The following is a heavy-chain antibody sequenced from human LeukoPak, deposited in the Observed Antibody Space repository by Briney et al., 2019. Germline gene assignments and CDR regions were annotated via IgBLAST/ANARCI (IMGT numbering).Heavy chain of an antibody. D-gene: IGHD6-13*01. CDR2: ISYDGSNK. V-gene: IGHV3-30-3*01. CDR1: GFTFSSYA. Sequence: PGGSLRLSCAASGFTFSSYAMHWVRQALGKGLEWVAVISYDGSNKYYADSVRGRFTTSRDNSKNTLYLQMNSLRAEDTAVYYCARDSLRIAAAGTLGHYWGQGTLVTVSS. J-gene: IGHJ4*02. CDR3: ARDSLRIAAAGTLGHY.